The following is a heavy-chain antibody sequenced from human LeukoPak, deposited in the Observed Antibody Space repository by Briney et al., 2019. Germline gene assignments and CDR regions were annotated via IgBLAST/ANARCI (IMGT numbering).Heavy chain of an antibody. CDR1: GFTFSSYA. J-gene: IGHJ4*02. V-gene: IGHV3-23*01. CDR3: AKDDPTGRYL. D-gene: IGHD1-26*01. Sequence: PGGSLRLSCAASGFTFSSYAMNWVRQAPGKGLEWVSAISGSGGSTYYADSVKGRFTISRDNSKNTVYLQMNSLRVEDAAVYYCAKDDPTGRYLWGQGTLVTVSS. CDR2: ISGSGGST.